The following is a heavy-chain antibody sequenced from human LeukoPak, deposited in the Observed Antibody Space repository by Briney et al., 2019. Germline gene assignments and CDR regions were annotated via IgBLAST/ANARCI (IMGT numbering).Heavy chain of an antibody. CDR2: INPNSGGT. CDR1: AYTLTGYY. D-gene: IGHD6-19*01. J-gene: IGHJ4*02. V-gene: IGHV1-2*02. CDR3: SRDLSDGIIRAVADYY. Sequence: ASVKVSCQASAYTLTGYYMHWVRPAPGQGLEWMGWINPNSGGTNYAQKFQGRVTMTRDTSISTDYMELSTLRSDDTAVYYCSRDLSDGIIRAVADYYWGQGTLVTVSS.